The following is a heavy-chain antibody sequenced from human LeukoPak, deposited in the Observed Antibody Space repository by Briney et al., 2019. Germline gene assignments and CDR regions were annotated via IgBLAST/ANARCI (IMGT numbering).Heavy chain of an antibody. J-gene: IGHJ3*02. D-gene: IGHD3-22*01. Sequence: PSETLSLTCTVSGGSISSYYWSWIRQPPGKGLEWIWYIYNSGSTNYNPSLKSRVTISVDTSKKQFYLKLSPVTAADTAVYYCARDGGNYYDSSGYDAFDIWGQGTMVTVSS. CDR1: GGSISSYY. V-gene: IGHV4-59*01. CDR2: IYNSGST. CDR3: ARDGGNYYDSSGYDAFDI.